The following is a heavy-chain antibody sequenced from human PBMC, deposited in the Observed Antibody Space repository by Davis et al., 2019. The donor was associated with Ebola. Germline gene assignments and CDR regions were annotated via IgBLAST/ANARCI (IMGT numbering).Heavy chain of an antibody. J-gene: IGHJ4*02. CDR2: IYSDGSST. V-gene: IGHV3-74*01. CDR1: GFTFSSYW. D-gene: IGHD4-17*01. Sequence: GESLKISCAASGFTFSSYWMHWVRQAPGKGLVWVSRIYSDGSSTSYADSVKGRFTISRDNAKNTLYLQMNSLRAEDTAVYYPVTTGFDYWGQGTLVTVSS. CDR3: VTTGFDY.